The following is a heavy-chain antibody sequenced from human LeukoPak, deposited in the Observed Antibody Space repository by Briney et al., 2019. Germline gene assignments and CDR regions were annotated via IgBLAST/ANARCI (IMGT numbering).Heavy chain of an antibody. CDR2: IRYDGSNK. D-gene: IGHD3-10*01. Sequence: GGSLRLSCVGSGLTFSSYAMHWVRQAPGKGLEWVAFIRYDGSNKYYADSVKGRFTISRDNSKNTLYLQMNSLRAEDTAVYYCAKDLRSVGFGESLDYWGQGTLVTVSS. CDR3: AKDLRSVGFGESLDY. V-gene: IGHV3-30*02. CDR1: GLTFSSYA. J-gene: IGHJ4*02.